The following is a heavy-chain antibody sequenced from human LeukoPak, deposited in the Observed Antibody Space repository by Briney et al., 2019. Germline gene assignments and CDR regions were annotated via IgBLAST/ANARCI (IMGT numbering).Heavy chain of an antibody. CDR3: ARDLRAVAGTQFGY. J-gene: IGHJ4*02. CDR1: GYSFTGYY. CDR2: INPNSGGT. Sequence: GASVKVSCKASGYSFTGYYMHWVRQAPGQGLEWMGRINPNSGGTNYAQKLQGRVTMTTDTSTSTAYMELRSLRSDDTAVYYCARDLRAVAGTQFGYWGQGTLVTVSS. D-gene: IGHD6-19*01. V-gene: IGHV1-2*06.